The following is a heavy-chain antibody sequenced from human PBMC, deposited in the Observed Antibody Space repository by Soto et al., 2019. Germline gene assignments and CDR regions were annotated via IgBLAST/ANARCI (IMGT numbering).Heavy chain of an antibody. V-gene: IGHV3-74*01. CDR1: GFTFSSYW. CDR3: ARDNLSFDY. CDR2: INNDGSST. J-gene: IGHJ4*02. Sequence: GGSLRLSCAASGFTFSSYWIHWVRQAPGKGLVWISHINNDGSSTSYADSVKGRFTVSRDNAENTVYLQMNSLRVEDTAVYFCARDNLSFDYWGQGDLVTVSS.